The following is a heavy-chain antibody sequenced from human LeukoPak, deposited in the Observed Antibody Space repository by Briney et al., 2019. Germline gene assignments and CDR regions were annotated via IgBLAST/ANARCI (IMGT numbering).Heavy chain of an antibody. J-gene: IGHJ4*02. D-gene: IGHD3-3*01. V-gene: IGHV1-8*01. CDR3: AKRIDFWSGYCFDY. CDR1: GYTFTSYD. CDR2: MNPNSGNT. Sequence: ASVKVSSKASGYTFTSYDINWVRQAPGQGLEWMGWMNPNSGNTGYAQKFQGRVTMTRNTSISTAYMELSSLRSEDTAVYYCAKRIDFWSGYCFDYWGQGTLVTVSS.